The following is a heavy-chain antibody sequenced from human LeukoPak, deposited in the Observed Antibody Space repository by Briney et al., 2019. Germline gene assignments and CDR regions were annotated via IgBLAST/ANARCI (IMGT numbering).Heavy chain of an antibody. Sequence: PGGSLRLSCAASGFTFSSYSMNWVRQAPGKGLEWVSSISSSSSYIYYADSVKGRFTISRDNAKNSLYLQMNSLRAEDTAVYYCARDPPYGDSKGIIDYWGQGTLVTVSS. J-gene: IGHJ4*02. CDR3: ARDPPYGDSKGIIDY. CDR1: GFTFSSYS. D-gene: IGHD4-17*01. CDR2: ISSSSSYI. V-gene: IGHV3-21*01.